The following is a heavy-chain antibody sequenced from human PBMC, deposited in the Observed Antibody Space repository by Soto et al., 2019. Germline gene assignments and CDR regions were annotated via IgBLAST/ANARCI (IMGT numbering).Heavy chain of an antibody. V-gene: IGHV1-69*01. D-gene: IGHD4-17*01. Sequence: QVQLVQSGAEVKKPGSSVKVSCKASGGTFSSYAISWVRQAPGQGLEWMGGIIPIFGTANSAQKFQGRVTITADESTSTAYMELIGLRSEDTAVEYCARSSLGVTTVEYDYWGQGTLVTVSS. J-gene: IGHJ4*02. CDR3: ARSSLGVTTVEYDY. CDR2: IIPIFGTA. CDR1: GGTFSSYA.